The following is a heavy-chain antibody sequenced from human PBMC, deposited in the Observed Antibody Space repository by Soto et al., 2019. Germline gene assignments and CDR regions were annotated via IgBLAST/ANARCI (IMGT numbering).Heavy chain of an antibody. Sequence: QVQLVESGGGVVQPGRSLRLSCAASGFTFSSYGMHWVRQAPGKGLEWVAVISYDGSNKYYADSVKGRFTISRDNSKNTLYLQMNSLRAEDTAVYYCAKAVGATTDWFDLWGQGTLVTVSS. V-gene: IGHV3-30*18. J-gene: IGHJ5*02. CDR1: GFTFSSYG. D-gene: IGHD1-26*01. CDR3: AKAVGATTDWFDL. CDR2: ISYDGSNK.